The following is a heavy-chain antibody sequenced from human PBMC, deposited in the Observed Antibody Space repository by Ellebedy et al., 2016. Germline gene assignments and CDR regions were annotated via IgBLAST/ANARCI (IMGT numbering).Heavy chain of an antibody. CDR2: INPNSGGT. CDR1: GYTFTGYY. D-gene: IGHD2-15*01. Sequence: ASVKVSXKASGYTFTGYYMHWVRQAPGQGLEWMGWINPNSGGTNYAQKFQGRVTMTRDTSISTAYMELSRLRSDDTAVYYCARDKAAFCSGGSCYQYYYYYYGMDVWGQGTTVTVSS. V-gene: IGHV1-2*02. J-gene: IGHJ6*02. CDR3: ARDKAAFCSGGSCYQYYYYYYGMDV.